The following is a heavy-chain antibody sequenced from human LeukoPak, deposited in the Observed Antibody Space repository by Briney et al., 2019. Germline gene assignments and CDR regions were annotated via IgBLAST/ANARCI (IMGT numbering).Heavy chain of an antibody. CDR1: GGSVSSGSYY. J-gene: IGHJ6*02. CDR2: IYNSVRT. Sequence: SETLSLTCIVSGGSVSSGSYYWSWIRQPPGKGLEWIGYIYNSVRTNYNPSLKSRVTISVDTSKNQLSLKLSSVTAADTAVYFCVRDLVATIDHYYYGMDVWGQGTTVTVSS. CDR3: VRDLVATIDHYYYGMDV. V-gene: IGHV4-61*01. D-gene: IGHD5-12*01.